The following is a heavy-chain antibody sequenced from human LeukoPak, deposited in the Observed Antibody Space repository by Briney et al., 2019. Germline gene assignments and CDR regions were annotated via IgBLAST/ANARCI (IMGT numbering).Heavy chain of an antibody. J-gene: IGHJ4*02. V-gene: IGHV3-30-3*01. Sequence: GRSLRLSCAASGFTFSSYAMHWVRQAPGKGLEWMAVISYDGSNKYYADSVKGRFTISRDNSKNTLYLQMNSLRAEDTAVYYCARERDYDSSGYAFYFDYWGQGTLVTVSS. CDR2: ISYDGSNK. CDR1: GFTFSSYA. D-gene: IGHD3-22*01. CDR3: ARERDYDSSGYAFYFDY.